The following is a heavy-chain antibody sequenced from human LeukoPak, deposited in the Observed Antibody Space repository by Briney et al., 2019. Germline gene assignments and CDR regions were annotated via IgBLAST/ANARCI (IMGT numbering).Heavy chain of an antibody. Sequence: GGSLRLSCAASGFTFSSYEMNWVRQAPGKGLEWVSYISSSGSTIYYADSVKGRFTISRDNSKNTLYLQMNSLRADDTAVYYCAKGGAGVGWLSNWGQGTLVTVSS. CDR3: AKGGAGVGWLSN. CDR1: GFTFSSYE. J-gene: IGHJ4*02. D-gene: IGHD3-9*01. CDR2: ISSSGSTI. V-gene: IGHV3-48*03.